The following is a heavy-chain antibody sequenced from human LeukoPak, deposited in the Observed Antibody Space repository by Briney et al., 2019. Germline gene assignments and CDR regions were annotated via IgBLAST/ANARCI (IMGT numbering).Heavy chain of an antibody. D-gene: IGHD3-22*01. CDR1: GYTFTDYF. CDR3: ARLIGRKNYYDSSVYLDY. V-gene: IGHV1-2*02. J-gene: IGHJ4*02. CDR2: INPNSGGT. Sequence: ASVKVSCKASGYTFTDYFMHWVRQAPGQGLEWIGWINPNSGGTSNAQKFQGRVTMTRDTSISTAYMELSRLRSDDTAVYYCARLIGRKNYYDSSVYLDYGAQGTLVSFSS.